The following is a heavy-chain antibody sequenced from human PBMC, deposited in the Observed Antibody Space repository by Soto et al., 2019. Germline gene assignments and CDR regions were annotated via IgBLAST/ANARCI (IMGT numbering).Heavy chain of an antibody. V-gene: IGHV3-11*05. CDR1: GFRFSVSY. Sequence: QVQLVAAGGGVVKPGGSLTLSCAASGFRFSVSYMTWVRQAPGKGLEWLAYIKGDSTDINYAASVRGRFTIFRDNSKNALFWQMASLRAEDTAFYYCSTNPRMIDDWGQGTLVTVSS. J-gene: IGHJ4*02. CDR3: STNPRMIDD. CDR2: IKGDSTDI.